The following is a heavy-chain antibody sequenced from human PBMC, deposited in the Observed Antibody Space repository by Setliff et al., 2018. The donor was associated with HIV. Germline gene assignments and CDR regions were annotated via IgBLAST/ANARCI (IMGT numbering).Heavy chain of an antibody. CDR3: ARNLLQWHYDF. CDR2: INAGNGNT. Sequence: ASVKVSCKASGYSFTRNFVHWVRQAPGQRLEWMGWINAGNGNTKYSQKFQGRVTISRDTSASTVYMELNSLRSVDTATYYCARNLLQWHYDFWGPGTLVTVSS. D-gene: IGHD6-19*01. V-gene: IGHV1-3*01. J-gene: IGHJ4*02. CDR1: GYSFTRNF.